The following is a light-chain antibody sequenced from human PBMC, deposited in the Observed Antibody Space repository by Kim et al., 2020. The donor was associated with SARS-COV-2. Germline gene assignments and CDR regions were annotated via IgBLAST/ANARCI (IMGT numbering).Light chain of an antibody. CDR1: SGHSSYA. CDR2: LNSDGSH. V-gene: IGLV4-69*01. J-gene: IGLJ3*02. Sequence: QLVLTQSPSASASLGASVKLTCTLSSGHSSYAIAWHQQQPEKGPRYLMKLNSDGSHSKGDGIPDRFSGSSSGAERYLTISSLQSEDEADYYCQTWGTGIWVFGGGPQLTAL. CDR3: QTWGTGIWV.